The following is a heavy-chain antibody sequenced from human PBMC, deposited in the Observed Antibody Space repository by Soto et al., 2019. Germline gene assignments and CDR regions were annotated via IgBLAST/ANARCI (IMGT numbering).Heavy chain of an antibody. CDR1: GFIFKDFA. CDR3: TKRDSSGYFDPSSGYSTPDH. J-gene: IGHJ5*02. V-gene: IGHV3-23*01. Sequence: EVRLFESGGGLVEPGESLRLSCAASGFIFKDFAMSWVRQAPGKGLEWVSTITTSDDITYSADSVRGRFTISRDNSANTLFLQMSSLRGDDTATYYCTKRDSSGYFDPSSGYSTPDHWGQGTLVTVSS. CDR2: ITTSDDIT. D-gene: IGHD3-3*01.